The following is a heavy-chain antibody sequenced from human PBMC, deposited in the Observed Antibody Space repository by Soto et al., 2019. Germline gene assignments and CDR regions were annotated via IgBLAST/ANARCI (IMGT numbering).Heavy chain of an antibody. CDR3: ARFTIFGVVIIGFDY. CDR1: GFTFSSYG. CDR2: ISYDGSNK. V-gene: IGHV3-30*03. J-gene: IGHJ4*02. D-gene: IGHD3-3*01. Sequence: QVQLVESGGGVVQPGRSLRLSCAASGFTFSSYGMHWVRQAPGKGLEWVAVISYDGSNKYYADSVKGRFTISRDNSKNTLYLQMNSLRAEDTAVYYCARFTIFGVVIIGFDYWGQGTLVTVSS.